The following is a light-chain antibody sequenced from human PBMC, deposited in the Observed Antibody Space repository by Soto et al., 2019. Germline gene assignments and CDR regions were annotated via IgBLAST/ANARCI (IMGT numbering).Light chain of an antibody. CDR1: QSISSY. Sequence: EIVLTQSPATLYLSPEESATLSCRASQSISSYLAWYQQKPGQAPRLLVYDASNRATAIPARFSGSGSGTDFTLTISSLGPEDFAVYFCQQRGNWPPTFGGGTKVEIK. J-gene: IGKJ4*01. CDR3: QQRGNWPPT. V-gene: IGKV3-11*01. CDR2: DAS.